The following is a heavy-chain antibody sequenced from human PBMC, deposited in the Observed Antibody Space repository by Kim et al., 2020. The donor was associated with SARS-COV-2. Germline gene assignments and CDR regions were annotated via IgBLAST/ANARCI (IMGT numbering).Heavy chain of an antibody. J-gene: IGHJ6*02. CDR3: ARGRRRDGSVVVAAEVSSYYYYGMDV. CDR2: INHSGST. CDR1: GGSFSGYY. Sequence: SETLSLTCAVYGGSFSGYYWSWIRQPPGKGLEWIGEINHSGSTNYNPSLKSRVTISVDTSKNQFSLKLSSVTAADTAVYYCARGRRRDGSVVVAAEVSSYYYYGMDVWGQGTTVTVSS. V-gene: IGHV4-34*01. D-gene: IGHD2-15*01.